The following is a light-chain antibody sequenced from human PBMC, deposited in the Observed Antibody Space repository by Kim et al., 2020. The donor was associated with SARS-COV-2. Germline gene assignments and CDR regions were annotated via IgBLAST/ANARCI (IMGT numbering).Light chain of an antibody. V-gene: IGLV3-1*01. CDR1: RLGDKY. Sequence: VSHEQPASITCSGHRLGDKYVGWYQQKPGQSPVVVIYQDTKRPSGIPERFSGSNSGNTATLTISETQAMDVADYYCQVWDSTTTVFGGGTQLTVL. CDR2: QDT. J-gene: IGLJ2*01. CDR3: QVWDSTTTV.